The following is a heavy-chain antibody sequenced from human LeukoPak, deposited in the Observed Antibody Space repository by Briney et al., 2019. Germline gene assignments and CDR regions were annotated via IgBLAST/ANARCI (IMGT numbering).Heavy chain of an antibody. D-gene: IGHD3-10*01. CDR2: IYYYGNT. CDR3: ARDLPPGGYFDY. Sequence: SETLSLTCTVSGGSISGTTYYWGWFRQPPGKGLEWIGIIYYYGNTYYNPSLMSRVTLSVDTSKNQFSLKLSSVTAADTAVYYCARDLPPGGYFDYWGQGTLVTVSS. V-gene: IGHV4-39*07. CDR1: GGSISGTTYY. J-gene: IGHJ4*02.